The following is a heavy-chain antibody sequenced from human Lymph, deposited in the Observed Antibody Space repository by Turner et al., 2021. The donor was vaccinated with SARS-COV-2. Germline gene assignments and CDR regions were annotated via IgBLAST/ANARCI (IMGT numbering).Heavy chain of an antibody. CDR3: ARDRTSYGDYWAGYYYGMDV. J-gene: IGHJ6*02. V-gene: IGHV4-59*13. CDR1: GGSISSYF. CDR2: IDYSGST. Sequence: QVQLQESGPGLVKPSETLSLTCTVSGGSISSYFWSWIRQPPGKGLEWIAYIDYSGSTNYNPSLKSRGTISVDTSKNQCSLRLSSVTAADTAVYYCARDRTSYGDYWAGYYYGMDVWGQGTTVTVSS. D-gene: IGHD4-17*01.